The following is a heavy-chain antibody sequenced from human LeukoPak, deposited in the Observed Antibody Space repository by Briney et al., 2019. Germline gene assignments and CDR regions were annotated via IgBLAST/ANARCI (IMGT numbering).Heavy chain of an antibody. D-gene: IGHD1-1*01. J-gene: IGHJ4*02. CDR2: INPGGGDT. Sequence: ASVKVSCKASGYTFNTYYIHWVRQAPGQGLEWMGLINPGGGDTTYAQNLQGRVTMTRDTSTSSVYMELSNLISEDTAVYYCARGPRGQRFDYWGQGTLVTVSS. V-gene: IGHV1-46*02. CDR3: ARGPRGQRFDY. CDR1: GYTFNTYY.